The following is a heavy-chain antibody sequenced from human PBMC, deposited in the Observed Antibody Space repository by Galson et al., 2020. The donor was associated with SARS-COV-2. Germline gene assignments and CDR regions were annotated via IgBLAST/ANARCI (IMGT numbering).Heavy chain of an antibody. J-gene: IGHJ4*02. CDR2: ISGGGGST. D-gene: IGHD4-17*01. V-gene: IGHV3-23*01. CDR3: AKDRGNDYGDQPDF. Sequence: GGSLRLSCAASGFTFSRYALAWVRQAPGKGLEWVSGISGGGGSTYYVDSVKGRFTISRDTSQNTVHLQMSSLRAEDTAVYYCAKDRGNDYGDQPDFWGQGTLVTVSS. CDR1: GFTFSRYA.